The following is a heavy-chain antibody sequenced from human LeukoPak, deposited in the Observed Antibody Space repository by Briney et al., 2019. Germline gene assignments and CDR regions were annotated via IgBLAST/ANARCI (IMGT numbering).Heavy chain of an antibody. J-gene: IGHJ5*02. D-gene: IGHD2-2*02. CDR1: GGSMSSSRYY. V-gene: IGHV4-39*01. CDR3: ATRRGYCSTTICYIWFDP. CDR2: MSYGGST. Sequence: PSETLSLTCTVSGGSMSSSRYYWGWIRQPPGKGLEWIGSMSYGGSTYYNLSLRSRVDISEDTSKNQFSLKLSSVTAADTAVYYCATRRGYCSTTICYIWFDPWGQGTLVTVSS.